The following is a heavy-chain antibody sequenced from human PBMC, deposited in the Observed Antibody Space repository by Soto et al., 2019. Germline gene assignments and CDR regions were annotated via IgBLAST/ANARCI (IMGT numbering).Heavy chain of an antibody. D-gene: IGHD3-3*01. V-gene: IGHV5-10-1*01. CDR3: ARDPPYYDFWSGYPYYYYYGMDV. CDR1: GYSFTIYW. CDR2: IDPSDSYT. Sequence: PGESLKISCKGSGYSFTIYWISWVRQMPGKGLEWMGRIDPSDSYTNYSPSFQGHVTISADKSISTAYLQWSSLKASDTAMYYCARDPPYYDFWSGYPYYYYYGMDVWGQGTTVTVSS. J-gene: IGHJ6*02.